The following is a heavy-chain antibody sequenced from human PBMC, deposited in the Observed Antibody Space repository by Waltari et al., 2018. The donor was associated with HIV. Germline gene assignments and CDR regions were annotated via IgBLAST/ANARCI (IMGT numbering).Heavy chain of an antibody. J-gene: IGHJ3*01. CDR2: IRSESDGATT. Sequence: EVLLVESGGGLVKPGGSLRLSCEASGFTFSSAWMSWCRQAPGKGLEWVARIRSESDGATTDYAAPVKDRFSISRDDSKNMLYLEMNSLKTEDTAVYYCTSIFEVLAAIRPGGVWGRGTMVTVSS. D-gene: IGHD2-21*02. V-gene: IGHV3-15*01. CDR1: GFTFSSAW. CDR3: TSIFEVLAAIRPGGV.